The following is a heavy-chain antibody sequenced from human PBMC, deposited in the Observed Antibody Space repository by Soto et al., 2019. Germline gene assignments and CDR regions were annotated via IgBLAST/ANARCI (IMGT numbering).Heavy chain of an antibody. Sequence: SETLSLTCTVSGGSISSGDYYWSWIRQPPGKGLEWIGYIYYSGNPYYNPSLKSRVTVSVDASRNQFSLTMNSVTAADTAVYYCALTPHYTFPFFGFFDFWGQRSLVAVSS. CDR2: IYYSGNP. CDR3: ALTPHYTFPFFGFFDF. CDR1: GGSISSGDYY. J-gene: IGHJ4*02. V-gene: IGHV4-30-4*01. D-gene: IGHD4-4*01.